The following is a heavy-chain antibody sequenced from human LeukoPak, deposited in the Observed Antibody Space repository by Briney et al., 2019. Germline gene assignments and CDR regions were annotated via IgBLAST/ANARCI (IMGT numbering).Heavy chain of an antibody. J-gene: IGHJ4*02. CDR2: MRYDGSIK. CDR1: VFTFSSYG. V-gene: IGHV3-30*02. CDR3: AKDRLGYSSSTTCSLYY. Sequence: GGSLRLSCAASVFTFSSYGMHWVRQAPGKGLEWVAFMRYDGSIKYYADSVKGRFTISRDNSKNTLYLQMNSLRAEDTAVYYCAKDRLGYSSSTTCSLYYWGQGTLVTVSS. D-gene: IGHD2-2*01.